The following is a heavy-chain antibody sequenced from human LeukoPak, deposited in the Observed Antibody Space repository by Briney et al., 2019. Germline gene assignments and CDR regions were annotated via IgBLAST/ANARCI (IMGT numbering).Heavy chain of an antibody. D-gene: IGHD3-3*01. J-gene: IGHJ5*02. CDR2: ISSSSSYI. CDR3: ARGKYDFWSGYSSWFDP. Sequence: GGSLRLSCAASGFTFSSYSMNWVRQAPGKGLERVSSISSSSSYIYYADSVKGRFTISRDNAKNSLYLQMNSLRAEDTAVYYCARGKYDFWSGYSSWFDPRGQGTLVTVSS. CDR1: GFTFSSYS. V-gene: IGHV3-21*01.